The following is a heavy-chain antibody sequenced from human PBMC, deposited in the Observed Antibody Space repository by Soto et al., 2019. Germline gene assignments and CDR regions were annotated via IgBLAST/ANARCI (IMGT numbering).Heavy chain of an antibody. CDR3: ARGGGNHAFDV. V-gene: IGHV3-74*01. CDR2: INNDGSGA. Sequence: EVQLAESGGGLVQPGGSLRLSCAASGFTFSSYWMYWVRQAPGKGLVYVSRINNDGSGATYAESVKGRLTISRVNAKNTVYLQMNSLRAEDTAVYYCARGGGNHAFDVWGQGTMVTVSS. J-gene: IGHJ3*01. D-gene: IGHD6-25*01. CDR1: GFTFSSYW.